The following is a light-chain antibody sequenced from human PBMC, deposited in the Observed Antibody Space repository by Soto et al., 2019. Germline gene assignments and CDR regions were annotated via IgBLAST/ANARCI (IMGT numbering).Light chain of an antibody. CDR1: ANDY. Sequence: QSGLAQPASVSRSPGQSITIACCGSANDYVSWYQHHPGKAPRLLLYEVTHRPSGVSHRFSGSKSGNTASLTISGLQPEDEAHSYCTSFISRTSPILFGGGTQLTVL. CDR3: TSFISRTSPIL. CDR2: EVT. V-gene: IGLV2-14*01. J-gene: IGLJ2*01.